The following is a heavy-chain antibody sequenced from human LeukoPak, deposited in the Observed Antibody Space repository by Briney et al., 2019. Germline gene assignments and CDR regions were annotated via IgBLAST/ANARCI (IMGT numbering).Heavy chain of an antibody. V-gene: IGHV3-74*01. CDR2: IYSDGSTT. D-gene: IGHD6-6*01. Sequence: GGSLRLSCAASGFTLSSNWMHWVRQAPGKGLVWVSRIYSDGSTTSYADSVKGRFTVSRDNAKNTLYLQMNSLRAEDTAVYYCARGFGSSIPYSYYYYLDVWGKGTTVTVSS. CDR3: ARGFGSSIPYSYYYYLDV. J-gene: IGHJ6*03. CDR1: GFTLSSNW.